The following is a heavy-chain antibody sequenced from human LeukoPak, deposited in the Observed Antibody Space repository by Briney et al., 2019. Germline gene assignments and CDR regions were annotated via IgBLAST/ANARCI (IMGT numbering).Heavy chain of an antibody. CDR2: INQDGSEK. CDR1: GFTFSIYW. J-gene: IGHJ6*02. Sequence: QPGGSLRLSCAASGFTFSIYWMSWVRQAPGKGLGWVASINQDGSEKYYVDSVKGRCTISRDNAKTSLYLQMSSLRAEDAAAYYCVRDGPGGIEARKRYYGMDVWGQGTTVSVSS. V-gene: IGHV3-7*05. D-gene: IGHD6-6*01. CDR3: VRDGPGGIEARKRYYGMDV.